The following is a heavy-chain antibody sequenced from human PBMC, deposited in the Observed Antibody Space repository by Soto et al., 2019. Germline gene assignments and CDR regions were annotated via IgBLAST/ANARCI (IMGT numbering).Heavy chain of an antibody. V-gene: IGHV3-7*01. D-gene: IGHD2-15*01. Sequence: GGSLRLSCAASGFTFSSYWMSWVRQAPGKGLEWVANIKQDGSEKYYVDSVKGRFTISRDNAKNSLYLQMNSLRAEDTAVYYCASSGAATFAEYFQHWGQGTLVTVSS. J-gene: IGHJ1*01. CDR2: IKQDGSEK. CDR3: ASSGAATFAEYFQH. CDR1: GFTFSSYW.